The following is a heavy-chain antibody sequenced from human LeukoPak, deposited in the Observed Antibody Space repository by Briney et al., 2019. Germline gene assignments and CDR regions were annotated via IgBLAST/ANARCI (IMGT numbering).Heavy chain of an antibody. Sequence: SETLTLTCAVYGGSFSGYYCSWIRQPPGKGLEWIGEINHSGSTNYNPSLKSRVTISVDTSKNQFSLKLSSVTAADSAVYYCARGPGIAVAVDYWGQGTLVTVSS. CDR3: ARGPGIAVAVDY. D-gene: IGHD6-19*01. J-gene: IGHJ4*02. V-gene: IGHV4-34*01. CDR2: INHSGST. CDR1: GGSFSGYY.